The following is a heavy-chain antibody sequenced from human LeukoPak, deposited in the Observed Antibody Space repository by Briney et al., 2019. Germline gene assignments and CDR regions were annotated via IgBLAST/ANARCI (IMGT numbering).Heavy chain of an antibody. Sequence: GGSLRLSCAASGFTFSSYSMNWVRQAPGKGLELVSSISSSSSYIYYADSVNGRFTISRDNAKNSLYLQMNSLRAEDTAVYYCARDEVVPAATNYYYYYGMDVWGKGTTVTVSS. CDR3: ARDEVVPAATNYYYYYGMDV. V-gene: IGHV3-21*01. CDR1: GFTFSSYS. CDR2: ISSSSSYI. J-gene: IGHJ6*04. D-gene: IGHD2-2*01.